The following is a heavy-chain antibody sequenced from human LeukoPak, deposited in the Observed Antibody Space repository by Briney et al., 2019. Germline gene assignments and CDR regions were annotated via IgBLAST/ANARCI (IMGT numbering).Heavy chain of an antibody. Sequence: ASVKVSCKASGYTFTSYGISWVRQAPGQGLEWMGWISAYNGNTNYAQKLQGRVTMTTDTSTSTAYMELRSLRSDDTAVYYCARVGDMITFGRVIVPNWFDPWGQGTLVTVSS. J-gene: IGHJ5*02. V-gene: IGHV1-18*01. D-gene: IGHD3-16*02. CDR2: ISAYNGNT. CDR1: GYTFTSYG. CDR3: ARVGDMITFGRVIVPNWFDP.